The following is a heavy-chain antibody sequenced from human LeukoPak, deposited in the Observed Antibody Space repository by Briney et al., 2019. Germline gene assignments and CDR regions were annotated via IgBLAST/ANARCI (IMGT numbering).Heavy chain of an antibody. Sequence: PSETLSLTCAVYGGSFTGYYWSWIRQPPGKGLEWIGEINHSGSTNYNPSLKSRVSISVDTSKNQSSLKLSSVTAADTAVYYCARAYYFDYWGEGTLVTVSS. CDR1: GGSFTGYY. CDR2: INHSGST. CDR3: ARAYYFDY. J-gene: IGHJ4*02. V-gene: IGHV4-34*01.